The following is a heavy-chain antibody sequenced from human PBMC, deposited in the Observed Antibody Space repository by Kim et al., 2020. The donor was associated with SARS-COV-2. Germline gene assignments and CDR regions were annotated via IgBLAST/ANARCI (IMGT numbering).Heavy chain of an antibody. CDR1: GLTIERFTFGSYW. J-gene: IGHJ3*01. CDR2: IKQDGTRE. V-gene: IGHV3-7*03. CDR3: ARAVTGRIDAFDL. Sequence: GGSLRLSCVASGLTIERFTFGSYWMTWVRQAPGKGLEWVANIKQDGTREYYVDSMKGRFTISIDNAHNSLYLHVTSLRTDDTAMYYCARAVTGRIDAFDLWGQGTRVSVSS. D-gene: IGHD6-19*01.